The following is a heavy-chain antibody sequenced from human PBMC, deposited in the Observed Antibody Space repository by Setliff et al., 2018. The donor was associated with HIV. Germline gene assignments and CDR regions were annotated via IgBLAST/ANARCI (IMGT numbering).Heavy chain of an antibody. D-gene: IGHD6-6*01. V-gene: IGHV4-39*01. CDR2: LSYTGST. CDR3: ASSPIAAPTYYFDY. Sequence: SETLSLTCTVSVSGVSIGSSSYYWGWIRQPPGKGLEWIGSLSYTGSTYYNPSLKSRVTISADTSKNQFSLKLNSVTAADTAVYYCASSPIAAPTYYFDYWGQGTLVTVSS. J-gene: IGHJ4*02. CDR1: GVSIGSSSYY.